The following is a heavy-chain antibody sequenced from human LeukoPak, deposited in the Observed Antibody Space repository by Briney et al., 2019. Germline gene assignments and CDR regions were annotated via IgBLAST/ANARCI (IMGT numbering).Heavy chain of an antibody. J-gene: IGHJ4*02. V-gene: IGHV3-49*03. CDR1: GFSFGDDA. Sequence: PGGSLRLSCTASGFSFGDDAWSWFRQAPGRGLEFVSFIRKKGYGETTDYAASVRGRFTISRDDAKSTAYLQMNSLAIEDTALYYCSRGLHDYGDSNYYFDQWGRGTQVTVSS. CDR2: IRKKGYGETT. D-gene: IGHD4-17*01. CDR3: SRGLHDYGDSNYYFDQ.